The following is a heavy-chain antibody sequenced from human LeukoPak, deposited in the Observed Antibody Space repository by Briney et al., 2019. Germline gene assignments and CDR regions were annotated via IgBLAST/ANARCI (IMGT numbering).Heavy chain of an antibody. CDR1: GYTFTTYS. D-gene: IGHD4-17*01. Sequence: ASVKVSCKASGYTFTTYSMHWVRQAPGQGLEWMAIIHLSVGSVDYTQKFQGRVTVTRDTSTSTVYMEVNSLRSEDTAVYYCARPYYGDFDYWGQGTLVTVSS. CDR3: ARPYYGDFDY. CDR2: IHLSVGSV. V-gene: IGHV1-46*01. J-gene: IGHJ4*02.